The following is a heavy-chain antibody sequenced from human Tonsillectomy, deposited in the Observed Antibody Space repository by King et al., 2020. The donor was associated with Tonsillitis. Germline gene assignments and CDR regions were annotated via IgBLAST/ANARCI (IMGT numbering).Heavy chain of an antibody. J-gene: IGHJ1*01. CDR1: GFIFSSYV. CDR2: ISYDGSNK. Sequence: VQLVESGGGVVQPGRSLRLSCAASGFIFSSYVMHWVRQAPGKGLEWVAVISYDGSNKNSADSVKGRFTISRDNSKNTLYLQMNSLRTEDTAVYYCARDPNFTRRYSGYGLGYVQHWGQGTLVTVSS. D-gene: IGHD5-12*01. CDR3: ARDPNFTRRYSGYGLGYVQH. V-gene: IGHV3-30*03.